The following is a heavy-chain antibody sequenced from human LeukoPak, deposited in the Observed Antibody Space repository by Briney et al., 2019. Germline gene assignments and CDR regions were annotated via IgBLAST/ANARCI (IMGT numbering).Heavy chain of an antibody. V-gene: IGHV4-39*01. CDR1: GASISSGSHY. CDR2: IYYSGNT. CDR3: ARRGGWYLPFDY. J-gene: IGHJ4*02. Sequence: PSETLSLTCTVSGASISSGSHYWGWIRQPPGKGLEYIGSIYYSGNTDYNPSLKSRATISVDTSKNQFSLKLSSVTAADTAVYYCARRGGWYLPFDYWGQGTLVTVSS. D-gene: IGHD6-19*01.